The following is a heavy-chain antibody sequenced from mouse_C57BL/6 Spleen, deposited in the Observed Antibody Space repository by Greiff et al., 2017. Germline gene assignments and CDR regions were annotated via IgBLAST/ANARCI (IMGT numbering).Heavy chain of an antibody. V-gene: IGHV1-69*01. D-gene: IGHD3-2*02. J-gene: IGHJ3*01. Sequence: QVQLQQPGAELVMPGASVKLSCKASGYTFTSYWMHWVKQRPGQGLEWIGEIDPSDSYTNYNQKFKGKSTLTVDKSSSTAYMQLSSLTSEDSGVYYCALGSSGYGFAYWGQGTLVTFSA. CDR3: ALGSSGYGFAY. CDR1: GYTFTSYW. CDR2: IDPSDSYT.